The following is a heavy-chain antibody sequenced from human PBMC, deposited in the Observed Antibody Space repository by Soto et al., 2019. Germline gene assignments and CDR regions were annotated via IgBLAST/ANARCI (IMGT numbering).Heavy chain of an antibody. CDR1: GFTFSSYA. V-gene: IGHV3-23*01. J-gene: IGHJ6*02. CDR2: ISGSGGST. Sequence: GGSLRLSCAASGFTFSSYAMSWVRQAPGKGLEWVSAISGSGGSTYYADSVKGRFTISRDNSRNTLYLQMNSLRAEDTAVYYCAPIAARPYYYYGMDVWGQGTTVTVSS. D-gene: IGHD6-6*01. CDR3: APIAARPYYYYGMDV.